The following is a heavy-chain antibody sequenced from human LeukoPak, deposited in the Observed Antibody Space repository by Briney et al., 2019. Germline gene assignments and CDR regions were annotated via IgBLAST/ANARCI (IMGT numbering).Heavy chain of an antibody. V-gene: IGHV4-34*01. D-gene: IGHD1/OR15-1a*01. CDR1: GGSSSGYY. Sequence: SETLSLTCAVYGGSSSGYYWTWIRQPPGKGLEWIGEVNHSGDINYSPSLKSRVTISVDTSKNQFSLQLNSVTAADTAVYYCSRGSAGPRMNNWGQGTLVTVSS. CDR3: SRGSAGPRMNN. CDR2: VNHSGDI. J-gene: IGHJ4*02.